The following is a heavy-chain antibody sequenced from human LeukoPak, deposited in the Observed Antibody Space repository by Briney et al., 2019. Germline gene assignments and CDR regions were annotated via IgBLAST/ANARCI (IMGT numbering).Heavy chain of an antibody. CDR3: ARHYGP. Sequence: PSETLSLTCVVSGGSISSSNWWSWVRQPPGKGLEWIGSIYDSGSTYYNPSLKSRVTISVDTPKNQFSLKLNSVTAADTAVYYCARHYGPWGQGTLVTVSS. CDR1: GGSISSSNW. CDR2: IYDSGST. V-gene: IGHV4-39*01. J-gene: IGHJ5*02. D-gene: IGHD3-10*01.